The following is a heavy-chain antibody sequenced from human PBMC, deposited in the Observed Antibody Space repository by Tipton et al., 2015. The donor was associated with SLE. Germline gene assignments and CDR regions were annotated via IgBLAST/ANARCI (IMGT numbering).Heavy chain of an antibody. CDR1: SGSVSSGAYY. V-gene: IGHV4-31*03. J-gene: IGHJ5*02. Sequence: TLSLTCTVSSGSVSSGAYYWSWIRQHPGKGLEWIGYVLSSGTTYYNPSLQGRLSMSLDTSKNQLSLQLSSVTSADTAVYYCARMDFWSGYYPRWFDPWGQGTLVTVSS. CDR3: ARMDFWSGYYPRWFDP. D-gene: IGHD3-3*01. CDR2: VLSSGTT.